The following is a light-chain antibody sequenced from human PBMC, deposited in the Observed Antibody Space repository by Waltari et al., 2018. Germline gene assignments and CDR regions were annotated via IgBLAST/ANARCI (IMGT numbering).Light chain of an antibody. CDR1: QDISNA. V-gene: IGKV1-13*02. J-gene: IGKJ2*01. Sequence: QLTQSPSSMSAAVGDRVSITCRASQDISNALAWYQQKAGKPPKLLIYDASTLESGVPSKFSGSVSGTYFTLTISSLPPEYFSTYYCQHFNSYPPWTFGQGTNLSI. CDR3: QHFNSYPPWT. CDR2: DAS.